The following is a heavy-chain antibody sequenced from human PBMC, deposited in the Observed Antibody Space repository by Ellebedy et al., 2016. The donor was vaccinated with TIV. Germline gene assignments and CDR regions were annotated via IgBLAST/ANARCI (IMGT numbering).Heavy chain of an antibody. CDR1: GFTFSTYW. V-gene: IGHV3-74*03. CDR3: ARAPFGSGSYVRWFDP. D-gene: IGHD3-10*01. J-gene: IGHJ5*02. CDR2: INGDGSST. Sequence: GESLKISCAASGFTFSTYWLHWVRHAPGTGLAWVSRINGDGSSTTYAASVKGRFTIFRDKAKNTLYLQMNSLRVEDTAVYYCARAPFGSGSYVRWFDPWGQGTLVTVSS.